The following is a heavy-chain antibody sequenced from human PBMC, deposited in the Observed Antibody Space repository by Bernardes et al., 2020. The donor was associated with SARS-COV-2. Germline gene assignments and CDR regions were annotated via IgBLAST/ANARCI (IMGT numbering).Heavy chain of an antibody. CDR1: GYKFSNYW. J-gene: IGHJ4*02. V-gene: IGHV5-51*01. Sequence: GESLKISCKGSGYKFSNYWIGWVRQMPGRGLEWMGIIFPDDSDIRYSPSFQGQVTISADKSISTAYLQWNSLKASDTAMYFCARRGDYSDSSGYWVADYWGQGTLVTVSS. CDR3: ARRGDYSDSSGYWVADY. CDR2: IFPDDSDI. D-gene: IGHD3-22*01.